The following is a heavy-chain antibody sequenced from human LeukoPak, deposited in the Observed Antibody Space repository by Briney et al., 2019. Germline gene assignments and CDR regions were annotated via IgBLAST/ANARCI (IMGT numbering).Heavy chain of an antibody. CDR1: GGSISSFH. D-gene: IGHD1-26*01. J-gene: IGHJ4*02. V-gene: IGHV4-59*01. Sequence: SETLSLTCTVSGGSISSFHWSWIRQPPGKGLEHIGNIYDSGSTYYNPSLKSRVTISVDASKNQFSLKLSSVTAADTAVYYCARTYSGRSYYFDCWGQGTLVTVSS. CDR3: ARTYSGRSYYFDC. CDR2: IYDSGST.